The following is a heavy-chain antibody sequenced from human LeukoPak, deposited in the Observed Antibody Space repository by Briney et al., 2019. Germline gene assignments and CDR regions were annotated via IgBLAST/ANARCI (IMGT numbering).Heavy chain of an antibody. J-gene: IGHJ4*02. CDR3: ARERDGSGFVDY. CDR2: IYYSGST. CDR1: GGSISSGDYY. V-gene: IGHV4-30-4*01. Sequence: PSETLSLTCSVSGGSISSGDYYWSWIRQPPGKGLEWIGYIYYSGSTYYNPSLKSRVTISVDTSKNQFSLKLSSVTAADTAVYYCARERDGSGFVDYWGQGTLVTVSS. D-gene: IGHD3-10*01.